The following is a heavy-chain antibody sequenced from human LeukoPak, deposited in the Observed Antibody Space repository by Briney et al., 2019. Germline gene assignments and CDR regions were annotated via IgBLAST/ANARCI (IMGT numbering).Heavy chain of an antibody. CDR2: IYYSGST. J-gene: IGHJ6*02. D-gene: IGHD6-19*01. Sequence: SETLSLTCTVSGGSISSYYWSWIRQPPGKGLEWIGYIYYSGSTNYNPSLKSRVTISVDTSKNQFSLKLSSVTAADTAVYYCAREQWLGQNYYYGMDVWGQGTTVTVS. CDR1: GGSISSYY. V-gene: IGHV4-59*01. CDR3: AREQWLGQNYYYGMDV.